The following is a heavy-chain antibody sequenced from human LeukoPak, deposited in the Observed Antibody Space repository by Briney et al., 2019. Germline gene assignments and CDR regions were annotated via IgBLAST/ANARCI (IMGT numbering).Heavy chain of an antibody. CDR3: ASPKDGVRPYYYYGMDV. V-gene: IGHV1-2*02. CDR1: GYTFTGYY. Sequence: ASVKVSCKAPGYTFTGYYMHWVRQAPGQGLEWMGWINPNSGGTNYAQKFQGRVTMTRDTSISTAYMELSRLRSDDTAVYYCASPKDGVRPYYYYGMDVWGQGTTVTVSS. CDR2: INPNSGGT. D-gene: IGHD4-17*01. J-gene: IGHJ6*02.